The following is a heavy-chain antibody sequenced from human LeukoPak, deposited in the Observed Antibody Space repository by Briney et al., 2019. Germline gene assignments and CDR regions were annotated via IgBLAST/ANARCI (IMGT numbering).Heavy chain of an antibody. CDR1: GFTFDDYA. Sequence: GGSLRLSCAASGFTFDDYAMHWVRQAPGKGLEWVSGISWNSGSIGYADSVKGRFTISRDNAKNSLYLQMNSLRAEDTALYYCAGDYYYYGMDVWGQGTTATVSS. V-gene: IGHV3-9*01. J-gene: IGHJ6*02. CDR3: AGDYYYYGMDV. CDR2: ISWNSGSI.